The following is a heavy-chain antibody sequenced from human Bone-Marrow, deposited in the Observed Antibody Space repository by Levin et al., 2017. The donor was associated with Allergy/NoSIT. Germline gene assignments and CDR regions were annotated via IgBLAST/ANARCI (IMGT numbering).Heavy chain of an antibody. J-gene: IGHJ5*02. D-gene: IGHD1-26*01. CDR3: ARGHCYSGSCYGPDWFDP. CDR1: GGTLRNYA. Sequence: ASVKVSCKASGGTLRNYAISWVRQAPGQGLEWMGGIIPAFGSTNYAQKFQDRVTITADESTRTSHMELRSLRFEDTAVYYCARGHCYSGSCYGPDWFDPWGQGTLVTVSS. CDR2: IIPAFGST. V-gene: IGHV1-69*13.